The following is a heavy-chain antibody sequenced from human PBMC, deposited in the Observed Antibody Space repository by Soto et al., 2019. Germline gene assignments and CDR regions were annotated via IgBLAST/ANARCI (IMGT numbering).Heavy chain of an antibody. V-gene: IGHV4-30-4*01. CDR3: ARVRVVVPADIHY. J-gene: IGHJ4*02. Sequence: PSETLSLTCTVSGGSISSGDYYWSWIRQPPGKGLEWIGYIYYSGSTYYNPSLKSRVTISVDTSKNQFSLKLSSVTAADTAVYYCARVRVVVPADIHYWGQGTLVTVSS. CDR1: GGSISSGDYY. CDR2: IYYSGST. D-gene: IGHD2-2*02.